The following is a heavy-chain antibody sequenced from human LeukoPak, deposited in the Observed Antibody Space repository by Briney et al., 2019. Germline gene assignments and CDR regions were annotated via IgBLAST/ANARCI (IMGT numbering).Heavy chain of an antibody. CDR1: GFTFDDYA. CDR2: ISWNSGSI. D-gene: IGHD2-2*01. Sequence: GGSLRLSCAASGFTFDDYAMHWVRQAPGKGLEWVSGISWNSGSIGYADSVKGRFTTSRDNAKNSLYLQMNSLRAEDTALYYCAKDGYCSSTSCYVTGGMDVWGQGTTVTVSS. V-gene: IGHV3-9*01. J-gene: IGHJ6*02. CDR3: AKDGYCSSTSCYVTGGMDV.